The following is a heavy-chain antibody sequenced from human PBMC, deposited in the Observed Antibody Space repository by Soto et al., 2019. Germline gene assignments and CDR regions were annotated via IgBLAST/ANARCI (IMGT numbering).Heavy chain of an antibody. CDR2: ISADGADT. CDR1: EFTFSNYA. Sequence: EVQLLESGGGLVQPGGSLRLSCTASEFTFSNYAMSWVRQAPGKGLEWVSGISADGADTYYAASVKGRFTISRDNSKNTLYVQMHRLRAEDTAVYYCAKCVVLLTTSGGWCNWLDPWGQGTLVTVSS. D-gene: IGHD2-21*02. CDR3: AKCVVLLTTSGGWCNWLDP. J-gene: IGHJ5*02. V-gene: IGHV3-23*01.